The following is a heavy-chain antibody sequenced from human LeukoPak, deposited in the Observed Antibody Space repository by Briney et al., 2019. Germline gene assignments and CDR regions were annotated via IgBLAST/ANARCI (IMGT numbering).Heavy chain of an antibody. CDR3: ARGSSKGITGARGGFDI. CDR2: ISSNGGST. D-gene: IGHD1-20*01. CDR1: GFTFSSYA. J-gene: IGHJ4*02. Sequence: GGSLRLSCAASGFTFSSYAMHWVRQAPGKGLEYVSAISSNGGSTYYANSVKDRFTISRDNSKNTLYLQMGSLGVDDMAVYYCARGSSKGITGARGGFDIWGQGTLVTVSS. V-gene: IGHV3-64*01.